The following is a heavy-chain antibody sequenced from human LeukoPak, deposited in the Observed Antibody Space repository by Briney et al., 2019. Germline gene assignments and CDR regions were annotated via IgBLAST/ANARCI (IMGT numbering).Heavy chain of an antibody. D-gene: IGHD3-3*01. CDR3: ARNQWARFDFWSGYSLGWWFDP. V-gene: IGHV4-4*07. Sequence: SDTLSLTCTVSGGSISGYFWGWIRQPAGKGLEWIGRIYSTGSTNYNPSLKSRVTMSVDTSKNQFSLKLSSVTAADTAVYYCARNQWARFDFWSGYSLGWWFDPWGQGTLVTVSS. CDR1: GGSISGYF. J-gene: IGHJ5*02. CDR2: IYSTGST.